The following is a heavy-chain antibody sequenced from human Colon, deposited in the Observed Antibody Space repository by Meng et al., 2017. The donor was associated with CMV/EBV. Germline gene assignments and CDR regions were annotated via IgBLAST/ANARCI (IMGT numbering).Heavy chain of an antibody. CDR1: GLTLSDYA. Sequence: GESLKISCAASGLTLSDYAMNWVRQAPGKGLERVSSISFGAIYTDYADSVKGRFTISRDNGKNSLYLQMNSLTVEDSAVYYCARDLSPYTTLHKGGQLVDFWGQGTLVTVSS. CDR3: ARDLSPYTTLHKGGQLVDF. V-gene: IGHV3-21*01. CDR2: ISFGAIYT. J-gene: IGHJ4*02. D-gene: IGHD3-16*01.